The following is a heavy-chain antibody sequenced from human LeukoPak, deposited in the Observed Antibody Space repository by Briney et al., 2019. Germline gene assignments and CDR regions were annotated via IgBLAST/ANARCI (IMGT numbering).Heavy chain of an antibody. J-gene: IGHJ4*02. D-gene: IGHD3-22*01. CDR3: ARVPYYYNSSGNFDY. Sequence: GGSLRLSCAASGFTFSSYSMNWVRQAPGKGLEWVSSISSSSSYIYYADSVKGRFTISRDNAKNSLYLQMSSLRAEDTAVYYCARVPYYYNSSGNFDYWGQGTLVTVSS. CDR1: GFTFSSYS. V-gene: IGHV3-21*01. CDR2: ISSSSSYI.